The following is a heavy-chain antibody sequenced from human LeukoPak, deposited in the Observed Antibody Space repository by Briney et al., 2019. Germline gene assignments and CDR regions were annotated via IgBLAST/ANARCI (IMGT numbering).Heavy chain of an antibody. J-gene: IGHJ2*01. D-gene: IGHD5-18*01. CDR3: ARGFLRYSYGLNWYFDL. Sequence: SETLSLTCAAYGGSFSGYYWSWIRQPPGKGLEWIGEINHSGSTNYNPSLKSRVTISVDTSKNQFSLKLSSVTAADTAVYYCARGFLRYSYGLNWYFDLWGRGTLVTVSS. CDR2: INHSGST. V-gene: IGHV4-34*01. CDR1: GGSFSGYY.